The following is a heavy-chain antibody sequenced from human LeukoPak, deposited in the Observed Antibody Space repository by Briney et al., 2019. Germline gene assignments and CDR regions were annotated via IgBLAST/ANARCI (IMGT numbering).Heavy chain of an antibody. D-gene: IGHD3-22*01. CDR2: ISSSGSTI. J-gene: IGHJ4*02. Sequence: GGSLRLSCAASGFTFSSYEMNWVRQAPGKGLEWVSYISSSGSTIYCADSVKGRFTISRDNAKNSLYLQMNSLRAEDTAVYYCARGGGYYYDSSGYYYDYWGQGTLVTVSS. V-gene: IGHV3-48*03. CDR1: GFTFSSYE. CDR3: ARGGGYYYDSSGYYYDY.